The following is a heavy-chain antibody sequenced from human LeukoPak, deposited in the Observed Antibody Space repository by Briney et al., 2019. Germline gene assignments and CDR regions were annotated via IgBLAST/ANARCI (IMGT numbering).Heavy chain of an antibody. CDR3: ARDSSRRPQNYDILTGSYTES. CDR1: GYSFTDYY. Sequence: ASVKVSCKASGYSFTDYYIQWVRQAPGQGLEWMGWINPKIGGTHYAQRFQGRVTMTSDTSIGTAHMDLRRLTSDDTAVYYCARDSSRRPQNYDILTGSYTESWGQGTLVTVSS. CDR2: INPKIGGT. J-gene: IGHJ5*02. D-gene: IGHD3-9*01. V-gene: IGHV1-2*02.